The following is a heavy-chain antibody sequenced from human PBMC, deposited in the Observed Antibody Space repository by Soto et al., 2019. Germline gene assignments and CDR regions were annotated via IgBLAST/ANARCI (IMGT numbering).Heavy chain of an antibody. Sequence: EVQLLESGGNLVQPGGSLRLSCAASGFTFTDYAVSWVRQAPGKGLQWVSVITGSGGTTLYADSVKGRFTISRDNSKNTLYLQMNSLRAEDTAVYYCAKESGRSLPYYYSYGMDVWGQGTTVTVSS. CDR3: AKESGRSLPYYYSYGMDV. CDR1: GFTFTDYA. J-gene: IGHJ6*02. V-gene: IGHV3-23*01. D-gene: IGHD4-17*01. CDR2: ITGSGGTT.